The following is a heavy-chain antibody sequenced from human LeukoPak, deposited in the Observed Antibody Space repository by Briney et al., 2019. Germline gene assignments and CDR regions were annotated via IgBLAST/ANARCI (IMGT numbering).Heavy chain of an antibody. D-gene: IGHD3-22*01. J-gene: IGHJ4*02. V-gene: IGHV3-11*01. CDR2: ISSSGSTI. CDR3: ARDPRSPYYYDSSGYYLFDY. CDR1: GFTFSDYY. Sequence: PGRSLRLSCAASGFTFSDYYMSWIRQAPGKGLEWVSYISSSGSTIYYADSVKGRFTISRDNAKNSLYLQMNSLRAEDTAVYYCARDPRSPYYYDSSGYYLFDYWGQGTLVTVSS.